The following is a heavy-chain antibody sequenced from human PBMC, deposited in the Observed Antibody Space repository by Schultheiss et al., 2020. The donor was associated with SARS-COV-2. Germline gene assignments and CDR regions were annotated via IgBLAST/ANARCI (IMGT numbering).Heavy chain of an antibody. CDR3: ARVWSGEGITIFGVVSPLYYYYGMDV. V-gene: IGHV1-2*02. Sequence: ASVKVSCQASRYTFTGYYMHWVRQAPGQGLEWMGWINPNSGGTNYAQKLQGRVTMTTDTSTSTAYMELRSLRSDDTAVYYCARVWSGEGITIFGVVSPLYYYYGMDVWGQGTTVTVSS. D-gene: IGHD3-3*01. CDR2: INPNSGGT. J-gene: IGHJ6*02. CDR1: RYTFTGYY.